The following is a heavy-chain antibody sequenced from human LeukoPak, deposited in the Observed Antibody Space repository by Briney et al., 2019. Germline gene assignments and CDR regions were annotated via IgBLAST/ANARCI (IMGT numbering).Heavy chain of an antibody. CDR2: IYYTGST. CDR1: GGSISSSHW. D-gene: IGHD6-19*01. J-gene: IGHJ5*02. CDR3: ARDSSSGSFWFDP. Sequence: SETLSLTCAVSGGSISSSHWWSWVRQPPGKGLDWIGGIYYTGSTYYNPSLKSRVTISIDTSKNQFSLHLTSVTAADTAVYYCARDSSSGSFWFDPWGQGTLVTVSS. V-gene: IGHV4-4*02.